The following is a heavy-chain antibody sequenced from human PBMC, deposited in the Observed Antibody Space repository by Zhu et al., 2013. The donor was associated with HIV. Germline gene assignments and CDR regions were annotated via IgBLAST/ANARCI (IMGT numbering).Heavy chain of an antibody. CDR1: GYTFTGYY. V-gene: IGHV1-2*04. CDR2: INPNSGGT. J-gene: IGHJ6*02. CDR3: ARVVTECSGGSCYPGVYYGMDV. Sequence: QVQLVQSGAEVKKPGASVKVSCKASGYTFTGYYMHWVRQAPGQGLEWMGWINPNSGGTNYAQKFQGWVTMTRDTSISTAYMELSRLRSDDTAVYYCARVVTECSGGSCYPGVYYGMDVWGQGTTVTVSS. D-gene: IGHD2-15*01.